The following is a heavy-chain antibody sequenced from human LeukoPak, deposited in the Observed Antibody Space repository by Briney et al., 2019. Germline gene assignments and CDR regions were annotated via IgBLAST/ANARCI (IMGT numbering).Heavy chain of an antibody. CDR3: AILNHPDGRVY. J-gene: IGHJ4*02. D-gene: IGHD5-24*01. CDR2: NYAGNSDT. CDR1: GYPFTTSW. Sequence: GESLKISCQGFGYPFTTSWIGWGRQLPGKGVEWMEINYAGNSDTKYSASFQGQVSISTDRSISTAYLQWSSLQASDTAIYFCAILNHPDGRVYWGQGTLVTVSS. V-gene: IGHV5-51*01.